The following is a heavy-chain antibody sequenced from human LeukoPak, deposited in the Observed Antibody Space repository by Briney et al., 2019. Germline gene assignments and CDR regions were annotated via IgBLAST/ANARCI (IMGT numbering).Heavy chain of an antibody. V-gene: IGHV1-2*02. D-gene: IGHD6-13*01. J-gene: IGHJ4*02. CDR2: INPNSGGT. CDR1: GYTFTGYY. CDR3: ASRKQQLVRSGHSFDY. Sequence: ASVKVSCKASGYTFTGYYMNWARQAPGQGLEWMGWINPNSGGTNYAQKFQGRVTMTGDTSISTAYMELSSLRSDDTAVYYCASRKQQLVRSGHSFDYWGQGTLVTVSS.